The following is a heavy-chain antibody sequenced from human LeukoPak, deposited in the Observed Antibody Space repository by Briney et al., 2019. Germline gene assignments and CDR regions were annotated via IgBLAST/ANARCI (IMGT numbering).Heavy chain of an antibody. D-gene: IGHD6-19*01. CDR1: GGTFSNTA. V-gene: IGHV1-18*01. Sequence: ASVKVSCKASGGTFSNTAISWVRQAPGQGLEWMGWISAYNGNTNYAQKLQGRVTMTTDTSTSTAYMELRSLRSDDTAVYYCSIAVAGVYAYWGQGTLVTVSS. J-gene: IGHJ4*02. CDR2: ISAYNGNT. CDR3: SIAVAGVYAY.